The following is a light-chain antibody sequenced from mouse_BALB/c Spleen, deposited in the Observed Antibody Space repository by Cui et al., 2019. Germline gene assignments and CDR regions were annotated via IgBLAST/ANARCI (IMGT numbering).Light chain of an antibody. Sequence: DVLMTQTSLSLPVSLGAQAAISFRSSQSILHSNGYTYLEWYLQKPGQSQKLLIHKVSHRFSGGPDRFSGRGSGTDFTIKSSRVEADDLVVYYCFQVSHVPTFGGGTKLEIK. CDR1: QSILHSNGYTY. J-gene: IGKJ1*01. CDR3: FQVSHVPT. CDR2: KVS. V-gene: IGKV1-117*01.